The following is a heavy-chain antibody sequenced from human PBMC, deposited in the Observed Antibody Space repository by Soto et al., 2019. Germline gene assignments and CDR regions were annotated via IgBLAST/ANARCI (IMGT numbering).Heavy chain of an antibody. CDR3: ARDDQQLRIDY. CDR2: INAGNGNT. CDR1: GYTFTSYA. D-gene: IGHD6-13*01. Sequence: QVQLVQSGAEVKKPGASVKVSCKASGYTFTSYAMHWVRQAPGQRLEWMGWINAGNGNTKYSQKFHGRVTITRDTSASTAYMELSSLRSEDTAVYYCARDDQQLRIDYWGQGTLVTVSS. J-gene: IGHJ4*02. V-gene: IGHV1-3*01.